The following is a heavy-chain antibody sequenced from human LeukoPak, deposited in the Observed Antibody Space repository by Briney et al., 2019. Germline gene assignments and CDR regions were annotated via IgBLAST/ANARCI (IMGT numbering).Heavy chain of an antibody. CDR1: GGSISSYY. D-gene: IGHD6-19*01. CDR2: IHYRETP. V-gene: IGHV4-59*03. J-gene: IGHJ4*02. CDR3: AAESERWLLRS. Sequence: PSETLSLTCTVSGGSISSYYWGWIRQPPGEGLEWVGQIHYRETPNYNPSLKSRVTISIDTSKNQFSLKLNSVTAADTAVYYCAAESERWLLRSWGQGTLVTVSS.